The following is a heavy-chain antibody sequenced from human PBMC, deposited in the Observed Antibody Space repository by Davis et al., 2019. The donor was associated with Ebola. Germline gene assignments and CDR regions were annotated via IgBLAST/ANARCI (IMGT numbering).Heavy chain of an antibody. D-gene: IGHD1-7*01. J-gene: IGHJ4*02. V-gene: IGHV3-15*01. CDR1: GFTFSNAW. CDR3: TTVSLELGDSFDY. Sequence: GESLKISCAASGFTFSNAWMSWVRQAPGKGLEWVGRIKSKTDGGTTDYAAPVKGRFTISRDDSKNTLYLQMNSLKTEDTAVYYCTTVSLELGDSFDYWGRGTLVTVSS. CDR2: IKSKTDGGTT.